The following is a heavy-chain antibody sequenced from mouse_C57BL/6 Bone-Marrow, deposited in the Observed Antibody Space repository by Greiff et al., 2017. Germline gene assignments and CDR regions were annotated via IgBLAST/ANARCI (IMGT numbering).Heavy chain of an antibody. D-gene: IGHD2-1*01. CDR2: IYPGSGST. J-gene: IGHJ2*01. CDR3: ARRGRYGNYEGY. CDR1: GYTFTSYW. V-gene: IGHV1-55*01. Sequence: QVQLQQPGAELVKPGASVKMSCKASGYTFTSYWITWVKQRPGQGLEWIGDIYPGSGSTNYNEKFKSKATLTVDTSSSTAYMQLSSLTSEDSAVYYCARRGRYGNYEGYWVQGTTLTVSS.